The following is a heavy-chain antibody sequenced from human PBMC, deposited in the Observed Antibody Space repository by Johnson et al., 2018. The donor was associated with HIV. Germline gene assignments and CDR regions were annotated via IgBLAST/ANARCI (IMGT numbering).Heavy chain of an antibody. Sequence: VQLVESGGGVVQPGRSLRLSCVASGFTFNSYAMHWVRQAPGKGLECVSYISGSDGAIWYADSVKGRFTVSRDNAKNSFYLQMNSLRAEDTAVYYCARGSRYTYDNDDAYLLHAFDFWGQGTMVTVSS. CDR2: ISGSDGAI. D-gene: IGHD3-22*01. CDR1: GFTFNSYA. CDR3: ARGSRYTYDNDDAYLLHAFDF. J-gene: IGHJ3*01. V-gene: IGHV3-48*04.